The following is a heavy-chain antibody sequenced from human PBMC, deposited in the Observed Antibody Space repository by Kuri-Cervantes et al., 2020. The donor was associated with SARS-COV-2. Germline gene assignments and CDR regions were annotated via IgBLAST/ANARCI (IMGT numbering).Heavy chain of an antibody. CDR2: IYYSGST. CDR3: ARHEWEPYYFDY. D-gene: IGHD1-26*01. J-gene: IGHJ4*02. V-gene: IGHV4-39*01. CDR1: GGSISSSSYY. Sequence: ESLKISCTVSGGSISSSSYYWGWIRQPPGKGLEWIGSIYYSGSTYYNPSLKSRVTISVDTSKSQLSLKLSSVTAADTAVYYCARHEWEPYYFDYWGQGTLVTVSS.